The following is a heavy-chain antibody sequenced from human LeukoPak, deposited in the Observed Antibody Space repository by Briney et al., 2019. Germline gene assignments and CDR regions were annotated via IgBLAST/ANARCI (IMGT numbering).Heavy chain of an antibody. CDR3: AKGPWGIWSGYYSDN. D-gene: IGHD3-3*01. Sequence: GGSLRLSCAASGFTFSSYAMSWVRQAPGKGLEWVSTISGSGGSTYYADSVKGRFTISRDNSKNTLSLQMNSLRAEDTAVYYCAKGPWGIWSGYYSDNRGQGTLVTVSS. V-gene: IGHV3-23*01. J-gene: IGHJ4*02. CDR2: ISGSGGST. CDR1: GFTFSSYA.